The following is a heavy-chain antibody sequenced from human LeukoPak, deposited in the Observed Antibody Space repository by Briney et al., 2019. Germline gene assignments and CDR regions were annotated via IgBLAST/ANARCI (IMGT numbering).Heavy chain of an antibody. D-gene: IGHD6-19*01. CDR3: ARDRDSSGWYEGFDY. CDR1: GFTFSNYW. Sequence: GGSLRLSCGASGFTFSNYWMHWVRQAPGKGLEWVSRINSDGSSTSYADSVKGRFTISRDNAKNTLHLQMNSLTVEDTAVYYCARDRDSSGWYEGFDYWGQGTLVTVSS. CDR2: INSDGSST. J-gene: IGHJ4*02. V-gene: IGHV3-74*01.